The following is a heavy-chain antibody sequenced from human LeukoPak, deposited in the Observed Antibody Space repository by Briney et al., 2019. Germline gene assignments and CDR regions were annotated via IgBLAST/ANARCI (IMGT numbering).Heavy chain of an antibody. CDR1: GYSINNYW. J-gene: IGHJ5*02. V-gene: IGHV5-51*01. D-gene: IGHD2-15*01. CDR3: ARQEYCSGGSCYTWFDP. CDR2: IYPADSDI. Sequence: GESLQISCQGSGYSINNYWIGWARQMPGKGLEWMGIIYPADSDIRYSPSFQGQVTISADKSISTAYLQWSSLKASDTAMYYCARQEYCSGGSCYTWFDPWGQGTLVTVSS.